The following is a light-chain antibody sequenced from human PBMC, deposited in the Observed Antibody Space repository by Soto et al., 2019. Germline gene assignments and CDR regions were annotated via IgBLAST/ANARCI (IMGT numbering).Light chain of an antibody. CDR3: QQYITYRT. V-gene: IGKV1-5*03. CDR1: QRISDW. Sequence: DIQMTQSPSTLSASVGDRVTITCRASQRISDWLASYQQKPGKAPKLLIYKASSLESGVPSRFSGSGSGTEFTLTISSLQPDDFATYYCQQYITYRTFGQGTKVEIK. J-gene: IGKJ1*01. CDR2: KAS.